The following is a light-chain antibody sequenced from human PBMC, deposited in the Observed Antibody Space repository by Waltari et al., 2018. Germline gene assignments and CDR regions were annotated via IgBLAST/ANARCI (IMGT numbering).Light chain of an antibody. Sequence: EIVLTQSPGTLSLSPGERATLSCRDSQSVSRWLAWYQQKPGQPPRLLIYGASSRATGIPDRFSGSGSGTDFSLTISRLEPEDFAVYYCQKYGTLPATFGQGTRVEVK. J-gene: IGKJ1*01. CDR2: GAS. V-gene: IGKV3-20*01. CDR1: QSVSRW. CDR3: QKYGTLPAT.